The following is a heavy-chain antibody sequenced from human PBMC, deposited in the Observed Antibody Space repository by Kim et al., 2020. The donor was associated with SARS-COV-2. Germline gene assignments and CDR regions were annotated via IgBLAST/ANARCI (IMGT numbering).Heavy chain of an antibody. CDR3: VRGVDDLDY. Sequence: GGSLRLSCVASGFMFRGYGMNWVRQAPGKGLEWVSSISSSSNHIWYADSVKGRFTISRDNVKNSLYLQMSSLRAEDTAIYYCVRGVDDLDYWGQGTLVTVSS. V-gene: IGHV3-21*06. D-gene: IGHD5-12*01. CDR2: ISSSSNHI. CDR1: GFMFRGYG. J-gene: IGHJ4*02.